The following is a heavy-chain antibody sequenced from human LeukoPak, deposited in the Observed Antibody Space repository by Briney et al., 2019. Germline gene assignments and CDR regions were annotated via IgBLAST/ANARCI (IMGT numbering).Heavy chain of an antibody. CDR1: GGTFSSYA. Sequence: SVKVSCKASGGTFSSYAISWVRQAPGQGLEWMGGIIPIFGTANYAQKFQGRVTTTADESTSTAYMELSSLRSEDTAVYYCARGMVRSVDIVATIFDYWGQGTLVTVSS. D-gene: IGHD5-12*01. CDR2: IIPIFGTA. J-gene: IGHJ4*02. CDR3: ARGMVRSVDIVATIFDY. V-gene: IGHV1-69*13.